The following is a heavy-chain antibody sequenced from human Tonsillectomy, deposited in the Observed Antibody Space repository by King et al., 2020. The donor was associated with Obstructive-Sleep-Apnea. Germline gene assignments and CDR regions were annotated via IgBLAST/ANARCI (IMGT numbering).Heavy chain of an antibody. CDR3: ARGYCTAGTCYSGDY. CDR2: IRKKDTSYTT. V-gene: IGHV3-72*01. D-gene: IGHD2-15*01. J-gene: IGHJ4*02. Sequence: VQLVESGGALAQPGGSLRLSCAASGFTFSDHYMDWVRQTPLKGLEWVARIRKKDTSYTTEYAASVRGRFTISRDDSGNSLFLQMDSLKAEDTAVYYCARGYCTAGTCYSGDYWGQGTLVTVSS. CDR1: GFTFSDHY.